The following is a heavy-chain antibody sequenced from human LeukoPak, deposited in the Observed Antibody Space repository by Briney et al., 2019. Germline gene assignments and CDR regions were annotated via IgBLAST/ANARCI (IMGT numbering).Heavy chain of an antibody. V-gene: IGHV3-7*01. CDR1: GFTFSSYW. CDR2: IKQDGSEK. CDR3: ARGASPLYSSGRHDAFDI. Sequence: GGSLRLSCAASGFTFSSYWMSWVRQAPGKGLEWVANIKQDGSEKYYVDSVKGRFTISRDNAKNSLYLQMNSLRAEDTAVYYCARGASPLYSSGRHDAFDIWGQGTMVTVSS. D-gene: IGHD6-19*01. J-gene: IGHJ3*02.